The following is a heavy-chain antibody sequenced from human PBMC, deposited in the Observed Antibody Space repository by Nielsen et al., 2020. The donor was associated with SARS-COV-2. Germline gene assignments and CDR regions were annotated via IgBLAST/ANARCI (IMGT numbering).Heavy chain of an antibody. CDR1: GISLKTYE. V-gene: IGHV3-48*03. J-gene: IGHJ4*02. CDR2: ISSSGTNI. Sequence: GESLKISCVGSGISLKTYEMNWVRQAPGKGLEWISYISSSGTNIHYADSVKGRFTISRDNAQNSLYLQMNSLRAEDTAVYYCARLWDDGYYFDTGPYDYWGQGTLVTVSS. D-gene: IGHD3-22*01. CDR3: ARLWDDGYYFDTGPYDY.